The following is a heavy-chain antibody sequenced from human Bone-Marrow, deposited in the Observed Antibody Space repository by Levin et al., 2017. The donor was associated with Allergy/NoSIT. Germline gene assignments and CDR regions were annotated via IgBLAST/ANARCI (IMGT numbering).Heavy chain of an antibody. Sequence: ASVKVSCAASGFTFSSYSMNWVRQAPGKGLEWVSSISSSSSYIYYADSVKGRFTISRDNAKNSLYLQMNSLRAEDTAVYYCARDSAYGSGWYRDYYYGMDVWGQGTTVTVSS. CDR1: GFTFSSYS. CDR3: ARDSAYGSGWYRDYYYGMDV. CDR2: ISSSSSYI. V-gene: IGHV3-21*01. D-gene: IGHD6-19*01. J-gene: IGHJ6*02.